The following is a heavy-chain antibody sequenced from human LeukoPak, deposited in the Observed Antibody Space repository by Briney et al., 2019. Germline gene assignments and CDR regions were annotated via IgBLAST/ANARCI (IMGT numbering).Heavy chain of an antibody. D-gene: IGHD1-7*01. V-gene: IGHV3-21*04. CDR3: ARDLTGTCDY. CDR2: ISSSSSYI. Sequence: TGGSLRLSCAASGFTFSSYSMNWVRQAPGRGLEWVSSISSSSSYIYYADSVKGRFTISRDNAKNSLYLQMNSLRAEDTAVYYCARDLTGTCDYWGQGTLVTVSS. CDR1: GFTFSSYS. J-gene: IGHJ4*02.